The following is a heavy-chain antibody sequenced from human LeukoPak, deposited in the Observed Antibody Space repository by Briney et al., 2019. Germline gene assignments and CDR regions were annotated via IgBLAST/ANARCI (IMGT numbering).Heavy chain of an antibody. V-gene: IGHV3-7*05. CDR3: ARDNVRPTQFDY. J-gene: IGHJ4*02. CDR1: GFTFSYFW. Sequence: GGSLRLSCAASGFTFSYFWMSWVRQAPGKGLEWVANINLDGTDKHYADSVKGRFTISRDNARKSLYLQMNSLRAEDTAVYYCARDNVRPTQFDYWGQGTLVTVSS. CDR2: INLDGTDK.